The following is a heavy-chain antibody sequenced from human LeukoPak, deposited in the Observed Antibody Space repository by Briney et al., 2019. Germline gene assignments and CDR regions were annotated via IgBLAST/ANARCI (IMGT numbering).Heavy chain of an antibody. CDR3: ARPPSIRIAIDAFDI. Sequence: GGSLRLSCAASGFTFSSYAMHWVRQAPGKGLEWVAVISYDGSNKYYADSVKGRFTISRDNSKNTLYLQMNSLRAEDTAVYYCARPPSIRIAIDAFDIWGQGTLVTVSS. CDR1: GFTFSSYA. J-gene: IGHJ3*02. D-gene: IGHD6-13*01. V-gene: IGHV3-30-3*01. CDR2: ISYDGSNK.